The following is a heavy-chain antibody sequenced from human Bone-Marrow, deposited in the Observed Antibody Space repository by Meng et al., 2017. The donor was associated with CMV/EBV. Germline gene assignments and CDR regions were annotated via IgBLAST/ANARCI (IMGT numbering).Heavy chain of an antibody. CDR3: SKYLVVYAFSYGMDV. D-gene: IGHD2-8*02. Sequence: SLKISCAASGFTFDDYAIHWVRQVPGKGLEWVSVINWNSATIRYAASVKGRFTISRDTANHSVSLLINSLRAEDMALSYFSKYLVVYAFSYGMDVWGQGTTVTVSS. V-gene: IGHV3-9*03. CDR1: GFTFDDYA. CDR2: INWNSATI. J-gene: IGHJ6*02.